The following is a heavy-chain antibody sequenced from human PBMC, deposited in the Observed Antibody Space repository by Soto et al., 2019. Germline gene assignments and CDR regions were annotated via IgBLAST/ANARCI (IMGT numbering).Heavy chain of an antibody. J-gene: IGHJ6*01. CDR1: GFTFSSYA. CDR2: ISYDGSNK. Sequence: QVQLVESGGGVVQPGRSLRLSCAASGFTFSSYAMPWVRQAPGKGLEWVAVISYDGSNKYYADSVKGRFTISRDNSKNTLYLQMNSLRAEDTAVYYCARDGYSYAKGPYYYGMDVWGQGTTVTVSA. D-gene: IGHD5-18*01. CDR3: ARDGYSYAKGPYYYGMDV. V-gene: IGHV3-30-3*01.